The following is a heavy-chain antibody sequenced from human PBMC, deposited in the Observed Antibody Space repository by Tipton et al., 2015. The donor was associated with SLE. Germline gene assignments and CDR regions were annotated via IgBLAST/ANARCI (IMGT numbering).Heavy chain of an antibody. D-gene: IGHD4-17*01. V-gene: IGHV4-34*01. CDR2: INHSGST. J-gene: IGHJ4*02. CDR3: ARLPLYGDYDY. Sequence: TLSLTCAVYGGSFSGYYWSWIRQPPGKGLEWIGEINHSGSTNYNPSLKSRVTTSVDTSKNQFSLKLTSVTAADTAVYYCARLPLYGDYDYWGQGTLVTVSS. CDR1: GGSFSGYY.